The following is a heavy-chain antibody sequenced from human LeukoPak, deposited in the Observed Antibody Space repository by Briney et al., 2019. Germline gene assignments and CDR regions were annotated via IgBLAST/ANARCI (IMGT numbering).Heavy chain of an antibody. V-gene: IGHV3-21*01. Sequence: WGSLRLSCAASGFTFSSYSMNWVRQAPGKGLEWVSSISSSSSYIYYADSVKGRFTISRDNAKNSLYLQMNSLRAEDTAVYCCARDYDFWSGYADYWGQGTLVTVSS. CDR1: GFTFSSYS. J-gene: IGHJ4*02. D-gene: IGHD3-3*01. CDR3: ARDYDFWSGYADY. CDR2: ISSSSSYI.